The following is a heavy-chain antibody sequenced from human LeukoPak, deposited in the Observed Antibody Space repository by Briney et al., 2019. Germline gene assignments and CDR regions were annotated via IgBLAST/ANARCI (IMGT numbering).Heavy chain of an antibody. J-gene: IGHJ4*02. Sequence: GGSLTLSCGVSGLTASSIASTDYMSWVRQAPGKGLECVSVIHRGGTTNYADFVKGRFTISRDNSRNTLSLQMNSLRVEDTALYYCAISTSNKDFDYWGQGTLVSVSS. D-gene: IGHD2/OR15-2a*01. CDR2: IHRGGTT. CDR3: AISTSNKDFDY. CDR1: GLTASSIASTDY. V-gene: IGHV3-66*02.